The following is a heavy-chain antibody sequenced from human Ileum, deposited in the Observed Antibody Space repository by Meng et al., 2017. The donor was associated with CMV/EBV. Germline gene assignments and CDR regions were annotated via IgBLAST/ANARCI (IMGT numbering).Heavy chain of an antibody. Sequence: CQASGYTFSSNNMIWVRQAPGQAPEWMGWIDTNTGHPTYAQGFTGRFVFSFDTSVSTAYLQISSLKPEDTAVYYCARDGLSGRYFDYWGQGTLVTVSS. CDR1: GYTFSSNN. D-gene: IGHD1-26*01. J-gene: IGHJ4*02. CDR2: IDTNTGHP. V-gene: IGHV7-4-1*02. CDR3: ARDGLSGRYFDY.